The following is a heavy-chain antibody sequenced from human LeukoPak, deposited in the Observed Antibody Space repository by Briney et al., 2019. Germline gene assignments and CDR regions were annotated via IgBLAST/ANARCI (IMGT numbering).Heavy chain of an antibody. Sequence: SETLPLTCAVSGGSISSYYWSWIRQPPGKGLEWVGYIYYSGSTNYNPSLKSRVTIPVDTSKNQFSLKLSSVTAADTAVYYCARSSSSGNYGAIRGRGPYYYYYMDVWGKGTTVTVSS. CDR1: GGSISSYY. V-gene: IGHV4-59*01. CDR2: IYYSGST. CDR3: ARSSSSGNYGAIRGRGPYYYYYMDV. D-gene: IGHD1-26*01. J-gene: IGHJ6*03.